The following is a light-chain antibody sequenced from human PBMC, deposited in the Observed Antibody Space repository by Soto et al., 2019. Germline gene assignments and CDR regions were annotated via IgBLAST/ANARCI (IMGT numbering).Light chain of an antibody. CDR2: KVS. J-gene: IGKJ2*01. CDR1: QSLAYIDGNTY. V-gene: IGKV2-30*01. CDR3: MQGTHWPPYT. Sequence: EVVMTQSPLSLPVTLGQPASISCRSSQSLAYIDGNTYLSWFQQRPGQSPRRLIYKVSNREYGVPDRFSGSGSGTDFTLKISRVEAEDVGVYYGMQGTHWPPYTFGQATKLEIK.